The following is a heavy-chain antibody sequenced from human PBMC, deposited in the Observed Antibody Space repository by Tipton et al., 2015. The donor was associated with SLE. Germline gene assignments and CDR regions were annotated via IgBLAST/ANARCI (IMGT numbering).Heavy chain of an antibody. V-gene: IGHV4-39*07. Sequence: TLSLTCTVSDGSIRSTNYYWGWIRQPPGKGLEWIGSIFYTGSTYYNPSLKSRVSFSIDTSKHQFSLKLNSLTAADTAVYYCARESWDYYYMDVWGNGTTVTVSS. CDR3: ARESWDYYYMDV. J-gene: IGHJ6*03. CDR2: IFYTGST. CDR1: DGSIRSTNYY. D-gene: IGHD7-27*01.